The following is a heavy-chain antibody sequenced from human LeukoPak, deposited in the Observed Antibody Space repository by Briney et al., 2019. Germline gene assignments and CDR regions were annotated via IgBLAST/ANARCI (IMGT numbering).Heavy chain of an antibody. CDR3: AKQQLVRCFDY. CDR1: GGSINSSSYY. D-gene: IGHD6-13*01. J-gene: IGHJ4*02. Sequence: KPSETLSLTCTVSGGSINSSSYYWGWIRQPPGKGLEWIGSIFYSGSTYYNPSLKSRVTISVDTSKTQFSLKLSSVTAADTAVYYCAKQQLVRCFDYWGQGTLVTVSS. V-gene: IGHV4-39*01. CDR2: IFYSGST.